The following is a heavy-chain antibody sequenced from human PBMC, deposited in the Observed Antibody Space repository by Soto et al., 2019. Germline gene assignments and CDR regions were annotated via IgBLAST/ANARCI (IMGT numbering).Heavy chain of an antibody. J-gene: IGHJ6*02. V-gene: IGHV4-34*01. CDR2: INHSGST. Sequence: QVQLQQWGAGLLKPSETLSLTCAVYGGSFSGSYWSWIRQPPGKGLEWIGEINHSGSTNYNPSLKSRVTISVDTSKNQFSLKLSAVTAADTAVYYCARRGYYSYGMDVWVQGTTVTVSS. CDR3: ARRGYYSYGMDV. CDR1: GGSFSGSY.